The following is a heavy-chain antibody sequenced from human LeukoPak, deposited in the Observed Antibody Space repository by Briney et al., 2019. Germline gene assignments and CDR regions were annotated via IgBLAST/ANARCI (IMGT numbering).Heavy chain of an antibody. J-gene: IGHJ5*02. CDR3: ARGGRYCSGGSCYSWFDP. CDR2: IYYSGST. D-gene: IGHD2-15*01. Sequence: SETLSLTCTVSGGSISSYYWSWIRQPPGKGLEWVGYIYYSGSTNYNPSLKSRVTISVDTSKNQFSLKLSSVTAADTAVYYCARGGRYCSGGSCYSWFDPWGQGTLVTVSS. CDR1: GGSISSYY. V-gene: IGHV4-59*01.